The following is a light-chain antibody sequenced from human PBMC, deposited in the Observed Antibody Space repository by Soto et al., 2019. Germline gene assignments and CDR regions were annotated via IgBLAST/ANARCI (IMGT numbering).Light chain of an antibody. J-gene: IGKJ4*01. CDR2: GAS. V-gene: IGKV3-20*01. Sequence: EIVLTQSPGTLSLSPGERASLSCRASQSVSSNYLAWYQQKPGQAPRLLIYGASSRATGIPDRFSGSGSGTDFTLTISRLEPEDFAVYYCQQFDSSPLTFSGGTKVEIK. CDR1: QSVSSNY. CDR3: QQFDSSPLT.